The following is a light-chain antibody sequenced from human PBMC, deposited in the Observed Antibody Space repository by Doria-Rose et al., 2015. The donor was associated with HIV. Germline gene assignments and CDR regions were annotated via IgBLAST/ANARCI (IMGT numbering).Light chain of an antibody. CDR3: QQYGTHSGT. V-gene: IGKV1-5*03. CDR2: KAS. J-gene: IGKJ2*01. Sequence: DIRMTQSTFTLSASVGDRVTITCRASQSISSWLAWYQQKPGEAPKVLIYKASTLQIGVPSRFSGSGSGTEFTLTISNLQPDDFATYYCQQYGTHSGTFGQGTKLEIK. CDR1: QSISSW.